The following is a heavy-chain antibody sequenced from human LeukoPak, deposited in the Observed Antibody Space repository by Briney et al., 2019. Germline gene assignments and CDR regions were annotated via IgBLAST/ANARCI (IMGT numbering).Heavy chain of an antibody. J-gene: IGHJ5*02. CDR2: MYNSGST. Sequence: SETLSLTCTVSGDSISKYYWSWIRQPPGKGLEWIGYMYNSGSTNYNPSLKSRVTISIDTSKNQFSLKLSSVTAADTAVYYCARGGDSSNWYAWFDPWGQGTLVTVSS. V-gene: IGHV4-59*01. CDR3: ARGGDSSNWYAWFDP. CDR1: GDSISKYY. D-gene: IGHD6-13*01.